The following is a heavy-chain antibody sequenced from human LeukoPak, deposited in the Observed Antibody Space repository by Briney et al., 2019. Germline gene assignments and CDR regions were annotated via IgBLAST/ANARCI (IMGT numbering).Heavy chain of an antibody. D-gene: IGHD3-10*01. CDR2: IISIFGTA. CDR3: ARVLGTMVRGANAFDI. CDR1: GVTFSSYA. Sequence: SVKVSCKVSGVTFSSYAISWVRQATGQGIDWIGAIISIFGTANYAKKFQGRVTITADESTSTAYMELSSLRSENTAVYYCARVLGTMVRGANAFDIWGQGTMVTVSS. V-gene: IGHV1-69*13. J-gene: IGHJ3*02.